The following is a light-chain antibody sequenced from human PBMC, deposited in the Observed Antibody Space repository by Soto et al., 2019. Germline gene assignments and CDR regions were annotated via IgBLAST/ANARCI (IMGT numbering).Light chain of an antibody. CDR2: DTS. CDR3: QQYGSSPRT. CDR1: QSVSSY. J-gene: IGKJ1*01. Sequence: EIVLTQSPATLSLSPPEGAYLXCRASQSVSSYLAWYQQKPGQAPRLLIFDTSNRATGIPARFSGSGSGTDFTLTISRLEPEDFAVYYCQQYGSSPRTFGQGTKVDIK. V-gene: IGKV3-20*01.